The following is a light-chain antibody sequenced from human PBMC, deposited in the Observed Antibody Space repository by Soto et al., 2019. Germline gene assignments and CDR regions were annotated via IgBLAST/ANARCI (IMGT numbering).Light chain of an antibody. J-gene: IGLJ1*01. V-gene: IGLV2-14*01. CDR2: EVS. CDR1: SSDVGGYNY. CDR3: SSYSSSSTLV. Sequence: QSALTQPPSVSGSPGQSITIACTGTSSDVGGYNYVSWFQQHPGKAPKLMISEVSNRPSGVSNRFSASKSGNTASLTISGLQSEDEATYYCSSYSSSSTLVFGTGTKVTVL.